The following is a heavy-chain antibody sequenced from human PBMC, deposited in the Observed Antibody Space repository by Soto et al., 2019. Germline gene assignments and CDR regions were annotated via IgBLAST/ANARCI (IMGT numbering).Heavy chain of an antibody. CDR3: ARDGGYSYGSLFGY. J-gene: IGHJ4*02. CDR1: GGTFSSYA. D-gene: IGHD5-18*01. V-gene: IGHV1-18*01. CDR2: ISAYNGNT. Sequence: ASVKVSCKASGGTFSSYAISWVRQAPGQGLEWMGWISAYNGNTNHAQKLQGRVTMTTDTSTSTAYMELRSLRSDDTAVYYCARDGGYSYGSLFGYRGKGTLVTVSS.